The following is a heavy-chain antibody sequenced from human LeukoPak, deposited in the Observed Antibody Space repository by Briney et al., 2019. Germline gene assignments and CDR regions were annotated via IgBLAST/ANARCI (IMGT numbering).Heavy chain of an antibody. V-gene: IGHV1-8*03. CDR2: MNPNSGNT. J-gene: IGHJ4*02. CDR3: ARARGYSGYDSSDY. D-gene: IGHD5-12*01. CDR1: GYTFTSYD. Sequence: ASVKVSCKASGYTFTSYDINWVRQATGQGLEWMGWMNPNSGNTGYAQKFQGRVTITRNTSISTAYMELSSLRSEDTAMYYCARARGYSGYDSSDYWGQGTLVTVSS.